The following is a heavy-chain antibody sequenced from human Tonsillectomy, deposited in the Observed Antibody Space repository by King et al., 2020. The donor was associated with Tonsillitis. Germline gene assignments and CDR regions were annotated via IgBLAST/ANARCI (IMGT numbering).Heavy chain of an antibody. CDR1: GGSISSRSYY. D-gene: IGHD3-22*01. CDR2: IYYSGST. V-gene: IGHV4-39*02. J-gene: IGHJ4*02. Sequence: QLQESGPGLVEPSETLSLTCTDSGGSISSRSYYWGWIRQPPGKGLEWIGSIYYSGSTYYNPSLKSRVTISVDTSKNQFSLKLSSVTAADTAVYYCARDDYDSSGYLNWGQGTLVTVSS. CDR3: ARDDYDSSGYLN.